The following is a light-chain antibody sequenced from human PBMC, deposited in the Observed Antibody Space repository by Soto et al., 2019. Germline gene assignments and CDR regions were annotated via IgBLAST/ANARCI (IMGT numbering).Light chain of an antibody. CDR1: NIGSKS. V-gene: IGLV3-21*02. CDR3: QVWDSSSDIGV. Sequence: SYELTQPPSVSVAPGPTARITCGGNNIGSKSVHWYQQKPGQAPVLVVYDDSERLSGLPERFSGSNAGNTATLTISRVEAGDEADYYCQVWDSSSDIGVFGGGTKLTVL. J-gene: IGLJ2*01. CDR2: DDS.